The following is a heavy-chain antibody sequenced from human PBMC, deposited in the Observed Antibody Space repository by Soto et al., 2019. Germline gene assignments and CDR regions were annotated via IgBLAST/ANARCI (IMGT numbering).Heavy chain of an antibody. D-gene: IGHD3-22*01. CDR3: ARVQDSSGYYYEENTYYFDY. CDR2: IYHSGST. V-gene: IGHV4-4*02. Sequence: SETLSLTCAVSGGSISSSNWWSWVRQPPGKGLEWIGEIYHSGSTNYNPSLKSRVTISVDTSKNQFSLKLSSVTAADTAVYYCARVQDSSGYYYEENTYYFDYWGQGTLVTVSS. CDR1: GGSISSSNW. J-gene: IGHJ4*02.